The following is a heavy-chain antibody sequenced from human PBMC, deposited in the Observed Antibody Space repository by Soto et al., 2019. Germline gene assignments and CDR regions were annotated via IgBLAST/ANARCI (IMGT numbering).Heavy chain of an antibody. CDR1: GFIFRSYG. J-gene: IGHJ4*02. CDR2: ISYDGSNK. V-gene: IGHV3-30*18. Sequence: QVQLVESGGGVVQPGRSLRLSCAASGFIFRSYGMHWVRQAPGKGLEWVAAISYDGSNKFYVDPVKGRFTISRDNSKNTVDLQMNSLTVEDTAVFYCAKDTYYHDSSGYYTFDYWGQGTLVTVSS. D-gene: IGHD3-22*01. CDR3: AKDTYYHDSSGYYTFDY.